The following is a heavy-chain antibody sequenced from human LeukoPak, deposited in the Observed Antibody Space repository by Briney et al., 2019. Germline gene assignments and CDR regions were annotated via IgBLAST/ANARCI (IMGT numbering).Heavy chain of an antibody. CDR2: IYSGGST. CDR1: GFTVSGNY. D-gene: IGHD5-18*01. V-gene: IGHV3-53*01. CDR3: ARKKRVDTDSIMVYYYYAMDV. Sequence: GGSLRLSCAASGFTVSGNYMSWVRQAPGKGLEWVSVIYSGGSTYYADSVKGRFTISRDNSKKTLYLQMNNLRAEDTAVYYCARKKRVDTDSIMVYYYYAMDVWGQGTTVTVSS. J-gene: IGHJ6*02.